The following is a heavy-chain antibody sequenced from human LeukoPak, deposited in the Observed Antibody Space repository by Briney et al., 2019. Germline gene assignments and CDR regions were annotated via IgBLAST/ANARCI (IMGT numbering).Heavy chain of an antibody. CDR1: GFTFSSYA. D-gene: IGHD3-9*01. J-gene: IGHJ4*02. CDR3: ARDRMLRYFDWSQAFSFAY. V-gene: IGHV3-30-3*01. CDR2: ISYDGSNK. Sequence: GGSLRLSCAASGFTFSSYAMHWVRQAPGKGLEWVAVISYDGSNKYYADSVKGRFTISRDNSKNTLYLQMNSLSAEDTAVYYCARDRMLRYFDWSQAFSFAYWGQGTLVTVSS.